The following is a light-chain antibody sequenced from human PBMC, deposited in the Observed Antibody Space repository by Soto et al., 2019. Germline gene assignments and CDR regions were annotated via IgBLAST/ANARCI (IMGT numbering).Light chain of an antibody. V-gene: IGKV3-20*01. J-gene: IGKJ4*01. CDR3: QQYGSSPLT. Sequence: EIVLTQSPGTLSLSPGERGTLSCRASQNLGTLYLAWYQQKPGQAPRLLIYAASSRATGIPDRFSGSGSGTDFSLTISRLEPEDFAVYYCQQYGSSPLTFGGGTKVDIK. CDR1: QNLGTLY. CDR2: AAS.